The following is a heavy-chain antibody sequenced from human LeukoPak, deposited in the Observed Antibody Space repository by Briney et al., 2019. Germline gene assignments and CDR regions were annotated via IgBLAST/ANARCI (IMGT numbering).Heavy chain of an antibody. D-gene: IGHD2-2*01. CDR3: ANFHCSTTSCHLSGYFQY. J-gene: IGHJ1*01. Sequence: GGSLRLSCAASGFTFSDYYMSWIRQAPGKGLEWVSYISSSGSTIYYADSVKGRFTISRDNAKNSLYLQMNSLRAEDTAVYYCANFHCSTTSCHLSGYFQYWGQGTLVTVPS. CDR2: ISSSGSTI. CDR1: GFTFSDYY. V-gene: IGHV3-11*01.